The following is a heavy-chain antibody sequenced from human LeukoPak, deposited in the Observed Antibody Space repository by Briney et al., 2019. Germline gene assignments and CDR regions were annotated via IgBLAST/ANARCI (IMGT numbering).Heavy chain of an antibody. V-gene: IGHV3-23*01. CDR3: AKDTDSSGYYHAFDI. CDR2: LSGNGGVT. CDR1: GFTFNTHA. Sequence: PGGSLRLSCEASGFTFNTHAMSWVSQAPGKGLEWVSSLSGNGGVTNYGDSVKGRFTISRDNSRNTVFLQMNSLRAEDTALYYCAKDTDSSGYYHAFDIWGQGTMVTVSS. J-gene: IGHJ3*02. D-gene: IGHD3-22*01.